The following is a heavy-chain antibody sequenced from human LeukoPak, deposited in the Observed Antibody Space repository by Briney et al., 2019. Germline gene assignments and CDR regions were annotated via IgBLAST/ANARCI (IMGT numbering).Heavy chain of an antibody. CDR3: ARRAGSYSHPYDY. D-gene: IGHD3-22*01. CDR2: VYSDNT. CDR1: AFTVSSNS. J-gene: IGHJ4*02. Sequence: GGSLTLSCPLYAFTVSSNSTGWVRQAPGKGLEWDSFVYSDNTHYSDSVKGRFTISRDNSMTTPYLQMNSLRAEDTAVYYCARRAGSYSHPYDYWGQGTLVTVSS. V-gene: IGHV3-53*01.